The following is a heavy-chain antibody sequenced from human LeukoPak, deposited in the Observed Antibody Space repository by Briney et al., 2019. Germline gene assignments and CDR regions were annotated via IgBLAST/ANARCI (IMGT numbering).Heavy chain of an antibody. CDR1: GYTFTDYY. D-gene: IGHD2-15*01. J-gene: IGHJ5*02. CDR2: INANSGGT. V-gene: IGHV1-2*06. Sequence: ASVKVSCKASGYTFTDYYLHWVRQAPGQGVEWMGRINANSGGTNYAQKFQGRVTMTRDTSISTAYMELSRLRSDDTAVYYCARVLTPLGFGRAGSCFAEDRWGRGTLVTVSS. CDR3: ARVLTPLGFGRAGSCFAEDR.